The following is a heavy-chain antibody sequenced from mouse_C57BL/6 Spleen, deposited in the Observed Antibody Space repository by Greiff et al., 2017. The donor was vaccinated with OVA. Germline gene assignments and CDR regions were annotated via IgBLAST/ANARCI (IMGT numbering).Heavy chain of an antibody. CDR2: IRSKSNNYAT. CDR1: GFSFNTYA. CDR3: VRHLGDY. J-gene: IGHJ2*01. V-gene: IGHV10-1*01. Sequence: DVMLVESGGGLVQPKGSLKLSCAASGFSFNTYAMNWVRQAPGKGLEWVARIRSKSNNYATYYADSVKDRFTISSDDSESMLYLQMNNLKTEDTAMYYCVRHLGDYWGQGTTLTVSS.